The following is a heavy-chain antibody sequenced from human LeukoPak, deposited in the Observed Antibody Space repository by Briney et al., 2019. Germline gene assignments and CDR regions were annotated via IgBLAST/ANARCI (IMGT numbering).Heavy chain of an antibody. CDR1: GGSISSSNNS. Sequence: SETLSLTCTVSGGSISSSNNSWGWIRQPPGKRLEWIGSIHYSGSTYYKPSLKSRVTISADTSKSLFSLKLTSVTAADTAVYYCVSPRGFSYGYFDYWGQGTLVTVSS. V-gene: IGHV4-39*01. J-gene: IGHJ4*02. CDR2: IHYSGST. D-gene: IGHD5-18*01. CDR3: VSPRGFSYGYFDY.